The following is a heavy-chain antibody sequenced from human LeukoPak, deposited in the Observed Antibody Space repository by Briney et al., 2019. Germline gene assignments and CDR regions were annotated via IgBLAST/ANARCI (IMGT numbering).Heavy chain of an antibody. CDR1: GGSFSGYY. CDR3: ARGTTIFGVVSISFDY. CDR2: INHSGST. Sequence: KASETLSLTCAVYGGSFSGYYWSWIRQPPGKGLEWIGEINHSGSTNYNPSLKSRVTISVDTSKNQFSLKLSSVTAADTAVYYCARGTTIFGVVSISFDYWGQGTLVTVSS. J-gene: IGHJ4*02. V-gene: IGHV4-34*01. D-gene: IGHD3-3*01.